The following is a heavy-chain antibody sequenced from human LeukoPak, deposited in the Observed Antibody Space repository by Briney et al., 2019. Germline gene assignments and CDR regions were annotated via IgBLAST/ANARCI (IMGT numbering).Heavy chain of an antibody. Sequence: SETLSLTCSVSGGSISSSSYYWGWIRQAPGKGLEWIGEINHSGSTNYNPSLKSRVTISVDTSKNQFSLKLRSVTAADTAVYYCARGASPHCSGGSCSPIDYWGQGTLVTVSS. J-gene: IGHJ4*02. CDR3: ARGASPHCSGGSCSPIDY. CDR2: INHSGST. D-gene: IGHD2-15*01. CDR1: GGSISSSSYY. V-gene: IGHV4-39*07.